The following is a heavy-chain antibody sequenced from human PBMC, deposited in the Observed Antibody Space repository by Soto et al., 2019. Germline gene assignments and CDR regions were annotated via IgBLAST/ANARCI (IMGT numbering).Heavy chain of an antibody. Sequence: PSETLSLTCTVSGGSISSGDYYWSWISQPPGKGLEWIGYIYYSGSTYYNPSLKSRVTISVDTSKNQFSLKLSSVTAADTAVYYCARLSSRMINAFDIWGQGTMVTVSS. CDR1: GGSISSGDYY. CDR3: ARLSSRMINAFDI. V-gene: IGHV4-30-4*01. CDR2: IYYSGST. D-gene: IGHD3-16*01. J-gene: IGHJ3*02.